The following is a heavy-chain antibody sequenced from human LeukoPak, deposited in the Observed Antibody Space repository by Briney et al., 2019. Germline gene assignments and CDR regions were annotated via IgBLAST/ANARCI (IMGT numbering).Heavy chain of an antibody. CDR2: INTNTGNP. D-gene: IGHD5-18*01. Sequence: ASVKVSCKASGYTFTSYGISWVRQAPGQGLEWMGWINTNTGNPTYAQGFTGRFVFSLDTSVSTAYLQISSLKAEDTAVHYCARARVYSYGPHDAFDIWGQGTMVTVSS. CDR1: GYTFTSYG. V-gene: IGHV7-4-1*02. J-gene: IGHJ3*02. CDR3: ARARVYSYGPHDAFDI.